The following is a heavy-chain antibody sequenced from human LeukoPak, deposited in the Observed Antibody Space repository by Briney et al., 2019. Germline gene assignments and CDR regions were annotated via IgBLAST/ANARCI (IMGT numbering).Heavy chain of an antibody. D-gene: IGHD3-3*01. CDR2: T. CDR3: ARGTGTRITIFGVVISAFDI. V-gene: IGHV4-30-2*01. J-gene: IGHJ3*02. Sequence: TYYKPSLKRRVTISVDRSKNQFSLKLSSVTAADTAVYYCARGTGTRITIFGVVISAFDIWGQGPMVTVSS.